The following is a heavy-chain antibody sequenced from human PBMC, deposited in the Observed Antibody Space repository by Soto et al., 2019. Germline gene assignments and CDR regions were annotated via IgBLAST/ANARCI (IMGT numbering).Heavy chain of an antibody. Sequence: SSETLSFTCAVYGGSFSGYYWSWIRQPPGKGLEWIGEINHSGSTNYNPSLKSRVTISVDTSKNQFSLKLSSVTAADTAVYYCAREEYTYYYGSGSRANWFDPWGQGTLVPVSS. J-gene: IGHJ5*02. D-gene: IGHD3-10*01. CDR2: INHSGST. CDR3: AREEYTYYYGSGSRANWFDP. V-gene: IGHV4-34*01. CDR1: GGSFSGYY.